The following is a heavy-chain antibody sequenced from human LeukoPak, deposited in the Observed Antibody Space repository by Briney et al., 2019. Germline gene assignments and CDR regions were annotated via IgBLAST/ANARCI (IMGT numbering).Heavy chain of an antibody. V-gene: IGHV3-48*03. CDR2: ISNTGDTI. D-gene: IGHD5-12*01. CDR3: ARVRKYSGYYSWYFDL. J-gene: IGHJ2*01. CDR1: GFSFSNYE. Sequence: GGSLRLSCAASGFSFSNYEMNWVRQAPGKGLEWISHISNTGDTIHYADSVEGRFTISRDNAKNSLYLQMNSLRAGDTAVYYCARVRKYSGYYSWYFDLWGRGTLVTVSS.